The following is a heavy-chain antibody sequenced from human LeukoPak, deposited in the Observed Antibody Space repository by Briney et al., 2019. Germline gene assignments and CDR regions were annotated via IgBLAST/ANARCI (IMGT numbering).Heavy chain of an antibody. CDR3: ARDPRGSEYSHFDS. V-gene: IGHV3-7*01. J-gene: IGHJ4*02. CDR2: IKQDGREK. D-gene: IGHD3-10*01. Sequence: PGGSLRLSCAASGFSIGTYYMSWVRQAPGKGLEWVANIKQDGREKHYVDSVKGRFTISRDNSKNSLYLQMSSLSAEDTAVYYCARDPRGSEYSHFDSWGQGTLVTVS. CDR1: GFSIGTYY.